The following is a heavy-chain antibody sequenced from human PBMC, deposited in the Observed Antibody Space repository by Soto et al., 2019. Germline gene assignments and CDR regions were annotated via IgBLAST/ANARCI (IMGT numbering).Heavy chain of an antibody. J-gene: IGHJ6*02. D-gene: IGHD5-18*01. CDR3: AGQIHLYGMDV. CDR2: MNPNSGNT. V-gene: IGHV1-8*01. CDR1: GYTFTSYD. Sequence: ASVKVSCKASGYTFTSYDIHWVRQATGEGLEWMGWMNPNSGNTGYAQKFQGRVTMTRNSSISTAYMEHRSMKSEATAVYYCAGQIHLYGMDVWGQGTTVTVSS.